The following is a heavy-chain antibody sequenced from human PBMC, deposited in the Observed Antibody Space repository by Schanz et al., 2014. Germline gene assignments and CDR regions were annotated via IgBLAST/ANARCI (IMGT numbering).Heavy chain of an antibody. V-gene: IGHV3-23*04. D-gene: IGHD3-10*01. CDR3: ARIGGSVFDY. CDR2: ISGSGGST. J-gene: IGHJ4*02. CDR1: GFTFSGYS. Sequence: EVQLVESGGGLVQPGGSLRLSCAASGFTFSGYSMNWVRQAPGKGLEWVSAISGSGGSTYYADSVKGRFTISRDNSKNTLYLQMNSLRAEDTAVYYCARIGGSVFDYWAQGTLVTVSS.